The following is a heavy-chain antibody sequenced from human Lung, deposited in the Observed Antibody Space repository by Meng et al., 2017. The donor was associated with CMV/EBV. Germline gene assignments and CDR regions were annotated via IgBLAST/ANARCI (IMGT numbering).Heavy chain of an antibody. Sequence: GSLRLXCTVSGGSISSYYWSWIRQPPGKGLEWIGYIYYSGSTNYNPSLKSRVTISVDTSKNQFSLKLSSVTAADTAVYYCASGRFLEWLFVDYWGQGTPVTVSS. CDR1: GGSISSYY. CDR3: ASGRFLEWLFVDY. D-gene: IGHD3-3*01. J-gene: IGHJ4*02. CDR2: IYYSGST. V-gene: IGHV4-59*01.